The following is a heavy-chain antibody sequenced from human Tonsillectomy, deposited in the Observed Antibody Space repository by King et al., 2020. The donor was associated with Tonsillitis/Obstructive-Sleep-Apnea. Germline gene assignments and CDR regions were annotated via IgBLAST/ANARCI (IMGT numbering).Heavy chain of an antibody. V-gene: IGHV3-23*04. CDR3: AKDPWRTCGSYDCYLSDWFDP. CDR2: FTGAGDNA. D-gene: IGHD2-21*02. Sequence: VQLVESGGGLVQPGGSLRLSCAALGFNFRNYAMTWVRQAPGKGLEWVSAFTGAGDNAFYADSVRGRVTVSRDNSKHILYLQMNGLRAEDTARYYCAKDPWRTCGSYDCYLSDWFDPWGQGTLVTVSS. J-gene: IGHJ5*02. CDR1: GFNFRNYA.